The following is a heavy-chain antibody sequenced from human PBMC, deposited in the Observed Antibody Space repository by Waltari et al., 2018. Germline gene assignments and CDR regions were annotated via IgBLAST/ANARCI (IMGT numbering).Heavy chain of an antibody. CDR1: GGTFSRFD. V-gene: IGHV1-69*12. CDR3: ARGPKIPSWFDP. Sequence: QVQLVQSGAEGKKPGYSVQVSCKASGGTFSRFDTRWVRQAPGQGLEWMGGIIPIFGTANYAQKFQGRVTITADESTSTAYMELSSLRSEDTAVYYCARGPKIPSWFDPWGQGTLVTVSS. CDR2: IIPIFGTA. D-gene: IGHD2-21*01. J-gene: IGHJ5*02.